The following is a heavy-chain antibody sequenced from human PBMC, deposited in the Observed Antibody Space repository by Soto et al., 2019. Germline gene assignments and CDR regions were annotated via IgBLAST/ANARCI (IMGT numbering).Heavy chain of an antibody. V-gene: IGHV4-59*01. J-gene: IGHJ4*02. CDR1: GGSISSYY. Sequence: SETLSLTCTVSGGSISSYYWSWIRQPPGKGLEWIVYIYYSGSTNYNPSLKSRVTISVDTSKNQFSLKLSSVTAADTAVYYCARSPHFDWLLSPGYFDYWGQGTLVTVSS. CDR3: ARSPHFDWLLSPGYFDY. D-gene: IGHD3-9*01. CDR2: IYYSGST.